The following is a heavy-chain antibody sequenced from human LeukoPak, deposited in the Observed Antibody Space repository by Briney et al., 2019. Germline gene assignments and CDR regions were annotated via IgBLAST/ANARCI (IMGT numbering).Heavy chain of an antibody. D-gene: IGHD3-10*01. J-gene: IGHJ4*02. Sequence: AGGSLRLSCTVSGFTVNSNDMNWVRQAPGKGLEWVSLIYISGVTKYADSVQGRFTTSRDNSKNTLYLQMNSLRAEDTAVYYCAQRSPSYWGQGTLVTVSS. V-gene: IGHV3-66*01. CDR2: IYISGVT. CDR1: GFTVNSND. CDR3: AQRSPSY.